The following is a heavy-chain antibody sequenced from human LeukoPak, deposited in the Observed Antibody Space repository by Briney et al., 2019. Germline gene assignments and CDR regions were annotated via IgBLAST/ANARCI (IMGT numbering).Heavy chain of an antibody. CDR1: GGSISSSSYY. CDR2: IYYSGST. J-gene: IGHJ5*02. Sequence: PSETLSLTCTVSGGSISSSSYYWGWIRQPPGKGLEWIGSIYYSGSTYYNPSLKSRVTISVDTSKNQFSLKLSSVTAADTAVYYCARQYWSVWFDPWGQGTLVTVSS. CDR3: ARQYWSVWFDP. V-gene: IGHV4-39*01. D-gene: IGHD2-15*01.